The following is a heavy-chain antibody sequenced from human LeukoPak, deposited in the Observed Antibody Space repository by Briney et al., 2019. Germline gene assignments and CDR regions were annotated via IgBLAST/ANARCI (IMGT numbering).Heavy chain of an antibody. CDR1: GGSISSGGYS. J-gene: IGHJ4*02. Sequence: SETLSLTCAVSGGSISSGGYSWSWIRQPPGKGLEWIGYTYHSGSTYYNPSLKSRVTISVDRSKNQLALKLTSVTAADTAVYYCVRDPHIENYFGTNTGLRDFWGQGTLVTVSS. D-gene: IGHD1-14*01. V-gene: IGHV4-30-2*01. CDR2: TYHSGST. CDR3: VRDPHIENYFGTNTGLRDF.